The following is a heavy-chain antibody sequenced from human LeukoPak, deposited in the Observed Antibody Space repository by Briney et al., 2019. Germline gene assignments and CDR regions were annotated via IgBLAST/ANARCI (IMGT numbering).Heavy chain of an antibody. V-gene: IGHV3-21*01. CDR3: ARDLAVVPVEANMDV. Sequence: GGSLRLSCAASGFTFSSYSMNWVRQAPGKVLEWVSSISSSSSYIYYADSVKGRFTISRDNAKNSLYLQMNSLRAEDTAVYYCARDLAVVPVEANMDVWGKGTTVTISS. CDR2: ISSSSSYI. D-gene: IGHD6-19*01. J-gene: IGHJ6*03. CDR1: GFTFSSYS.